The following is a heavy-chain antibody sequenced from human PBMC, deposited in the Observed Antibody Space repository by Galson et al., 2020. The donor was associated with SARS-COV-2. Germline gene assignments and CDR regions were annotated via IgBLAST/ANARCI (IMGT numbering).Heavy chain of an antibody. V-gene: IGHV3-21*01. CDR1: GFTFSSSS. D-gene: IGHD3-10*01. J-gene: IGHJ6*02. Sequence: GESLKLPCAASGFTFSSSSMHWVRPAPGKGLEWVSSISSSSSYIYYADSVKGRFTIARDNAKNSLYLQMNSLRAEDTAVYYCARDQEYYYGSGSYYNGMDVWGQGTTVTVSS. CDR3: ARDQEYYYGSGSYYNGMDV. CDR2: ISSSSSYI.